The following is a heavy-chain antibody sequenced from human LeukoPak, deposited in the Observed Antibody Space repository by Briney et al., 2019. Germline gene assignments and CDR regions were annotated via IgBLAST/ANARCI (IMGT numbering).Heavy chain of an antibody. J-gene: IGHJ4*02. V-gene: IGHV4-34*01. D-gene: IGHD1/OR15-1a*01. CDR2: INHSGST. CDR3: ARSHRIAGTNDY. CDR1: GGSFSGYY. Sequence: SETPSLTCAVYGGSFSGYYWSWIRQPPGKGLEWIGEINHSGSTNYNPSLKSRVTISVDTSKNQFSLKLSSVTAADTAVYYCARSHRIAGTNDYWGQGTLVTVSS.